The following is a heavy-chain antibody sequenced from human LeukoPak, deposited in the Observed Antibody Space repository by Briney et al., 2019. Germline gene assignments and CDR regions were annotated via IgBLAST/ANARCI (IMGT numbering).Heavy chain of an antibody. CDR1: GFTFSDYY. CDR2: ISSSGSTI. D-gene: IGHD6-13*01. V-gene: IGHV3-11*01. Sequence: IPGGSLRLSCAASGFTFSDYYMSWIRQAPGKGLEWVSYISSSGSTIYYADSVKGRFTISRDNAKNSLYLQVNSLRAEDTAVYYCARSIAAAGYLHYYYYYMDVWGKGTTVTVSS. J-gene: IGHJ6*03. CDR3: ARSIAAAGYLHYYYYYMDV.